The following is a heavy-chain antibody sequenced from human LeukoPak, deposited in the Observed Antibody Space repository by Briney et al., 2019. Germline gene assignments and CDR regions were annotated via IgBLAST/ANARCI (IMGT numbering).Heavy chain of an antibody. V-gene: IGHV4-59*01. Sequence: SETLSLTCTVSGGSISSYYWSWIRQPPGKGLEWIGYIYYSGSTNYNPSLKSRVTISVDTSKNQFSLKLSSVTAADTAVYYCARDYNQYCSGGSCYPRGDYYYYYMDVWGKGTTVTVSS. CDR2: IYYSGST. J-gene: IGHJ6*03. D-gene: IGHD2-15*01. CDR3: ARDYNQYCSGGSCYPRGDYYYYYMDV. CDR1: GGSISSYY.